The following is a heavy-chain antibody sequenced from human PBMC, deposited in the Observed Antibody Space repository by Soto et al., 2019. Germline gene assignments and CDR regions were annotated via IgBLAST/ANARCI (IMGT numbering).Heavy chain of an antibody. V-gene: IGHV3-15*07. Sequence: EVQLVESGGVLVKPGGSLGLSCAASGFTFSNAWMSWFRQAPGKGLEWVGRIKSKTDGGTTDYAAPVKGRFTISRDDSKNTLYLQMESLQTEDTAVYYCTTLALAARGFDYWGQGTLVTVSS. CDR3: TTLALAARGFDY. CDR2: IKSKTDGGTT. CDR1: GFTFSNAW. J-gene: IGHJ4*02. D-gene: IGHD6-6*01.